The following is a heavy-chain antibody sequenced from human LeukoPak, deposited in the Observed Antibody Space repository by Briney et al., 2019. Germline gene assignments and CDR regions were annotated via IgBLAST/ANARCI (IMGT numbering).Heavy chain of an antibody. V-gene: IGHV4-39*01. D-gene: IGHD3-3*01. CDR1: TDSISSGNYY. Sequence: SETLSLTCTVSTDSISSGNYYWGWVRQSPGQGLEWIGSIVSGGSTYHNPSLKSRVTMSIDTSNNQFSLKLSFVTAADTAVYYCARAHSRITIFGVVIISPYFDYWGQGTLVTVSS. CDR2: IVSGGST. CDR3: ARAHSRITIFGVVIISPYFDY. J-gene: IGHJ4*02.